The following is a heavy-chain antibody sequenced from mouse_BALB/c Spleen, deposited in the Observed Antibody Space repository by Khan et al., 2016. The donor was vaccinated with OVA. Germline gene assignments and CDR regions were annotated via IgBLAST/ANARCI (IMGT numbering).Heavy chain of an antibody. CDR2: ISSGGSYT. D-gene: IGHD1-1*01. J-gene: IGHJ3*01. Sequence: EVELVESGGDLVKPGGSLKLSCAASGFTFSTYGMSWVRQTPDKRLEWVATISSGGSYTYYLDSVKGRFTISRDNAKNTLYLQMSSLKSEDTAMYYCARRAYDYNSGGFAYWGQGTLVTVSA. V-gene: IGHV5-6*01. CDR1: GFTFSTYG. CDR3: ARRAYDYNSGGFAY.